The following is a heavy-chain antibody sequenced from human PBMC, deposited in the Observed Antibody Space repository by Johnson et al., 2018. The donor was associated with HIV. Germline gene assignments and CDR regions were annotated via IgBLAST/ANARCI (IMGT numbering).Heavy chain of an antibody. D-gene: IGHD6-19*01. CDR1: GFTVSSYY. CDR3: ARDAGQWLDDAFDI. Sequence: VQLVESGGGLVQPGGSLRLSCAASGFTVSSYYMSWVRQAPGKGLDWVSVIYSGGSTYYADSVKGRFTISRDNSKNTLYLQMNSLRAEDTAVYYCARDAGQWLDDAFDIWGQGTMVTVSS. J-gene: IGHJ3*02. CDR2: IYSGGST. V-gene: IGHV3-66*01.